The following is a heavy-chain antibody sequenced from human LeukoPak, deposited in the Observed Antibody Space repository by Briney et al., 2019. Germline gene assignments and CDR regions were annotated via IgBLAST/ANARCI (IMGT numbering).Heavy chain of an antibody. D-gene: IGHD3-3*01. V-gene: IGHV3-66*04. CDR3: ARHTRASQYYFDY. CDR1: GFTVSSNY. CDR2: IYSGGST. Sequence: GGSLRLSCAASGFTVSSNYMSWVRQAPGKGLEWVSVIYSGGSTYYAASVRGRFTVSRDNSKNALYLQMNSLRVEDTAVYYCARHTRASQYYFDYWGQGTLVTVSS. J-gene: IGHJ4*02.